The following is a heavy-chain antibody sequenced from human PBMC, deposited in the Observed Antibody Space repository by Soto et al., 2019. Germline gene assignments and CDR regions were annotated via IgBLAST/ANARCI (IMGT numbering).Heavy chain of an antibody. CDR2: ISYEGSNK. J-gene: IGHJ3*01. Sequence: QVQLVESGGGVVQPGRSLRLSCAAFGFTFDDYSMHWVRQAPGKGLEWVALISYEGSNKYYADSVKGRFTISRDNAKNTLFLEVTSLRTEDTAVYYCPRPHIQAAWNDGFDFWGQGTMVTVSS. CDR3: PRPHIQAAWNDGFDF. D-gene: IGHD1-1*01. CDR1: GFTFDDYS. V-gene: IGHV3-30-3*01.